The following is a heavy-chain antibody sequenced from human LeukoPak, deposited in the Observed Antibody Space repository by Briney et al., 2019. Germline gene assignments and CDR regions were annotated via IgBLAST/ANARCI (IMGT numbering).Heavy chain of an antibody. V-gene: IGHV1-18*01. Sequence: ASVRVSSTASGYTFTSYGISWVRQAPGQGLEWMGWISAYNGNTNYAQKLQGRVTMTTDTSTSTAYMELRSLRSDDTAVYYCARVGRDCSRINCYWEDWFDPWGQGTLVIVCS. D-gene: IGHD2-2*01. CDR3: ARVGRDCSRINCYWEDWFDP. CDR1: GYTFTSYG. CDR2: ISAYNGNT. J-gene: IGHJ5*02.